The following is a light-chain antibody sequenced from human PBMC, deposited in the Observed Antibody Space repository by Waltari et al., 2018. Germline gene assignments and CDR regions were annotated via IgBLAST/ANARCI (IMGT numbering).Light chain of an antibody. J-gene: IGKJ1*01. CDR3: QQSSNWPRT. CDR1: QSVSSN. V-gene: IGKV3-15*01. Sequence: EIVMTQSPATLSVSPGGRATLSCRASQSVSSNLAWYQQKPGQAPRLLIYGASTRATGIPARFSGNGSGTEFTLTISSLQSEDFAVYYCQQSSNWPRTFGQGTKVEIK. CDR2: GAS.